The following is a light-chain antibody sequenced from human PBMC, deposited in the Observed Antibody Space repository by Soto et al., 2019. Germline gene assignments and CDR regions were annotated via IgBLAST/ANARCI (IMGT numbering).Light chain of an antibody. CDR1: SSDVGGYNY. V-gene: IGLV2-14*01. CDR3: SSSTGGSTHVV. J-gene: IGLJ2*01. CDR2: DVS. Sequence: QSVLTQPASVSGSPGQSITISGTGTSSDVGGYNYVSWYQQHPGKAPKLMIYDVSSRPSGVSNRFSGSKSGNTASLTISGLHAEDEADYYCSSSTGGSTHVVFGGGTKLTVL.